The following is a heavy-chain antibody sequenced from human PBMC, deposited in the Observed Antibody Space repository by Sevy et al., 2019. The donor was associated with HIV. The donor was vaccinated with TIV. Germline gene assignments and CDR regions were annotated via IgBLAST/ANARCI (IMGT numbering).Heavy chain of an antibody. CDR3: ARHAVRFARGGSSSFDY. J-gene: IGHJ4*02. D-gene: IGHD1-26*01. V-gene: IGHV4-59*08. CDR2: IYYSGST. Sequence: SETLSLTCTVSGGSISSYYWSWIRQPPGKGLEWIGYIYYSGSTNYNPSLKSRVTISVDTSKNQFSLRLSSVTAAGTAVYYCARHAVRFARGGSSSFDYWGQGTLVTVSS. CDR1: GGSISSYY.